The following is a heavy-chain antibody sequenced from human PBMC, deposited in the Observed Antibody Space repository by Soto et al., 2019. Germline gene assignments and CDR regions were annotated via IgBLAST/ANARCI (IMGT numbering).Heavy chain of an antibody. CDR1: GGTFSSYA. J-gene: IGHJ5*02. D-gene: IGHD1-1*01. V-gene: IGHV1-69*06. CDR3: ARGTTRTGTGNWFDP. CDR2: IIPIFGTA. Sequence: ASVKVSCKASGGTFSSYAISWVRQAPGQGLEWMGGIIPIFGTANYAQKFQGRVTITADKSTSTAYMELSSLRSEDMAVYYCARGTTRTGTGNWFDPWGQGTLVTVSS.